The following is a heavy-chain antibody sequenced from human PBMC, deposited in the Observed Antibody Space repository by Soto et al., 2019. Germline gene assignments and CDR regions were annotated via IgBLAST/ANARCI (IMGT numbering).Heavy chain of an antibody. CDR1: GDSISSYY. J-gene: IGHJ4*02. D-gene: IGHD4-17*01. CDR2: IYNSWST. V-gene: IGHV4-59*01. Sequence: SETLSLTCTISGDSISSYYWSWVRQPPGKGLEWIGYIYNSWSTNYNPSLKSRVTISVDTSKNQFSLKLSSVTAADTAVYYCARDSLLFSAGDYVRLFDLWGQGMLVTVSS. CDR3: ARDSLLFSAGDYVRLFDL.